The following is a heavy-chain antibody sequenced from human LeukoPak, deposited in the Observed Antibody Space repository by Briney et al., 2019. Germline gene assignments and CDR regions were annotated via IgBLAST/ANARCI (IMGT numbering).Heavy chain of an antibody. V-gene: IGHV3-74*01. D-gene: IGHD2-21*01. J-gene: IGHJ4*02. CDR1: GFTFSTYW. CDR2: LSPDGSSS. CDR3: ARGDTGDY. Sequence: GGSLRLSCAASGFTFSTYWMHWVRQAPGKGLVWVSRLSPDGSSSIYADSVKGRFTVSRDNAKNSLYLQMYSLTAEDTAVYYCARGDTGDYWGQGTLVTVSS.